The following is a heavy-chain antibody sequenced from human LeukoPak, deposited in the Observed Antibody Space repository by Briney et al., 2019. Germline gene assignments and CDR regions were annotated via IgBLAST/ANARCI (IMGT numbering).Heavy chain of an antibody. D-gene: IGHD3-22*01. Sequence: PGGSLRLSCAASGFTFSSYAMSWVRQAPGKGLEWVSAISGSGGSTYYADSVKGRFTISRDNSKNTLYLQMNSLRAEDTAVYYCAKEVDSSGYYFPTALFFWGQGTLVTVSS. CDR3: AKEVDSSGYYFPTALFF. V-gene: IGHV3-23*01. J-gene: IGHJ4*02. CDR2: ISGSGGST. CDR1: GFTFSSYA.